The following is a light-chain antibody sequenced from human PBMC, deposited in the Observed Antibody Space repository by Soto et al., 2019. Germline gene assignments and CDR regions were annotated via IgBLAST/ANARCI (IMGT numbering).Light chain of an antibody. Sequence: QSALAQPASVSGSPGQSITISCTGASSDVGGYDYASWYQLHPGKAPKLMVFEVNNRPSGVSYRFSGSKSGNTASLTISGLQAEDEADYVCSSYSISTAYLFGTGTKVTV. J-gene: IGLJ1*01. CDR2: EVN. CDR1: SSDVGGYDY. CDR3: SSYSISTAYL. V-gene: IGLV2-14*01.